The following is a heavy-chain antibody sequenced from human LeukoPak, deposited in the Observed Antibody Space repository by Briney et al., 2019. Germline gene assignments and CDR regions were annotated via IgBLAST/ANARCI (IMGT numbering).Heavy chain of an antibody. D-gene: IGHD4-23*01. J-gene: IGHJ1*01. V-gene: IGHV3-7*01. CDR3: ARESRSVVTRYFQH. Sequence: EGSLRLSCAASGFTFSSYWMSWVRQAPGKGLEWVANIKQDGSEKYYVDSVKGRFTISRDNAKNSLYLQMNSLRADDTAIYYCARESRSVVTRYFQHWGQGTLVTVSS. CDR2: IKQDGSEK. CDR1: GFTFSSYW.